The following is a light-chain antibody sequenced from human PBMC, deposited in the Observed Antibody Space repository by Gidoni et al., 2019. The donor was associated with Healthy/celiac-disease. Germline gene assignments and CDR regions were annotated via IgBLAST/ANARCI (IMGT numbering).Light chain of an antibody. J-gene: IGKJ3*01. V-gene: IGKV2-28*01. CDR3: MQALQTPFT. CDR1: QSLLHSNGYNY. Sequence: DIVMTQSPLSLHVTPGEPASISCRSSQSLLHSNGYNYLDWYLQKPGQSPQLLIYLVSNRASGVPDRFSGIGSGTYFTLKISRVEAEDVGFYYCMQALQTPFTFGPGTKVDIK. CDR2: LVS.